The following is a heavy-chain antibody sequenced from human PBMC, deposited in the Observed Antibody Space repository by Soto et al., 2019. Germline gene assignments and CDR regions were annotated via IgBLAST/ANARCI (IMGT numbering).Heavy chain of an antibody. CDR1: GSSITSDA. D-gene: IGHD3-9*01. V-gene: IGHV1-69*06. CDR2: IIPIFGTA. Sequence: GSAVKASWKDCGSSITSDAIRWGRPASGQGLEWMGGIIPIFGTANYAQKFQGRVTITADKSTSTAYMEQSSRRSEDTAVYYCERSPKFRHFPGTTFYCCLFVWG. CDR3: ERSPKFRHFPGTTFYCCLFV. J-gene: IGHJ6*02.